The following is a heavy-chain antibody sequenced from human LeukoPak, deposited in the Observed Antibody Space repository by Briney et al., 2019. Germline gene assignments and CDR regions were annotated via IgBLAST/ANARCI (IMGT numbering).Heavy chain of an antibody. J-gene: IGHJ3*02. CDR2: IYYSGST. D-gene: IGHD3-10*01. CDR1: GGSFSGYY. CDR3: ARHVGYYYGSGSSKAFDI. Sequence: SETLSLTCAVYGGSFSGYYWSWIRQPPGKGLEWIGYIYYSGSTNYNPSLKSRVTISVDTSKNQFPLKLSSVTAADTAVYYCARHVGYYYGSGSSKAFDIWGQGTMVTVSP. V-gene: IGHV4-59*08.